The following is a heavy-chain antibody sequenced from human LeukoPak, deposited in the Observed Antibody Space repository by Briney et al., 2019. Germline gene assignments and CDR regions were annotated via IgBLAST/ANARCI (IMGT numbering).Heavy chain of an antibody. CDR2: ISSSSSTI. J-gene: IGHJ4*02. D-gene: IGHD3-22*01. CDR1: GFTFSSYS. CDR3: ARDTLNYYDSSGYSGMDY. Sequence: GGSLRLSCAASGFTFSSYSMNWVRQAPGKGLEWVSYISSSSSTIYYADSVKGRFTISRDNAKNSLYLQMNSLRAEDTAVYYCARDTLNYYDSSGYSGMDYWGQGTLVTVSS. V-gene: IGHV3-48*04.